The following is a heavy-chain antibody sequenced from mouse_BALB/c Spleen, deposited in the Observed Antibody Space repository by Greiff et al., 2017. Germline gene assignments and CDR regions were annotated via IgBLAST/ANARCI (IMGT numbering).Heavy chain of an antibody. CDR1: GYSFTSGYI. CDR2: IHYSGST. Sequence: EVKLMESGPDLVKPSQSLSLSCTVTGYSFTSGYIWHLMRKFPGNQLEWMGYIHYSGSTNYNPTLKSRTSITLDTSKSQFFLQLNSVTTEDTATYYCARVDYWGQGTTLTVSS. J-gene: IGHJ2*01. CDR3: ARVDY. V-gene: IGHV3-1*02.